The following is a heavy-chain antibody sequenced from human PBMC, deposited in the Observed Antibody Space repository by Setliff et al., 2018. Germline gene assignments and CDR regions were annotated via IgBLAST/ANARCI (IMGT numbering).Heavy chain of an antibody. D-gene: IGHD2-15*01. CDR1: GDSIDTDIW. CDR2: IYLGGSP. Sequence: PSETLSLTCTVSGDSIDTDIWWSWVRQSPGKGLEWIGEIYLGGSPTYNPSLKSRVTISIYKSKNQLSLDLTSVTAADTAVYYCASERGSASRQTYFDSWGQGTLVTVS. J-gene: IGHJ4*02. CDR3: ASERGSASRQTYFDS. V-gene: IGHV4-4*02.